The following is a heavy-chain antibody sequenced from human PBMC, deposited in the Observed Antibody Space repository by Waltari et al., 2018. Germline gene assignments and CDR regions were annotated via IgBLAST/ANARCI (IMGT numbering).Heavy chain of an antibody. CDR2: IKQDGSEK. CDR3: AMTERYYDFWSGYPSAEYFQH. V-gene: IGHV3-7*01. J-gene: IGHJ1*01. D-gene: IGHD3-3*01. Sequence: EVQLVESGGGLVQPGGSLRLSCAASGFTFSSYWMSWVRQAPGKGLEWVANIKQDGSEKYYVDSVKGRFTISRDNAKNSLYLQMNSLRAEDTAVYYCAMTERYYDFWSGYPSAEYFQHWGQGTLVTVSS. CDR1: GFTFSSYW.